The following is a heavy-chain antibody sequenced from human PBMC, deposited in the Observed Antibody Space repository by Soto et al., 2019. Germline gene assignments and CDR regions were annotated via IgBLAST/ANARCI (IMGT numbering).Heavy chain of an antibody. J-gene: IGHJ4*02. D-gene: IGHD2-2*02. CDR3: ARGSAYTTPWSFDS. CDR2: ISGYNGNT. Sequence: QVQLVQSGSEVKKPGASVRVSCKTSGYTFTRYGISWVRQGPGQGREGMGWISGYNGNTKDAQKFQGRFTVTTDTAANTANMELRGLRSDDTAVYYCARGSAYTTPWSFDSWGQGTPVTVSS. CDR1: GYTFTRYG. V-gene: IGHV1-18*01.